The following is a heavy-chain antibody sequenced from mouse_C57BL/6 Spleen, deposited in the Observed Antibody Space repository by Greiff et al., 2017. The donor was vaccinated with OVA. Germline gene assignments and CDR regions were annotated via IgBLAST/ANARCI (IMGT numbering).Heavy chain of an antibody. CDR3: ARGTAQAPYYYAMDY. D-gene: IGHD3-2*02. CDR1: GFTFSDYY. Sequence: EVMLVESEGGLVQPGSSLKLSCTASGFTFSDYYMAWVRQVPEKGLEWVANINYDGSSTYYLDSLKSRFIISRDNAKNILYLQMSSLKSEDTATYYCARGTAQAPYYYAMDYWGQGTSVTVSS. CDR2: INYDGSST. J-gene: IGHJ4*01. V-gene: IGHV5-16*01.